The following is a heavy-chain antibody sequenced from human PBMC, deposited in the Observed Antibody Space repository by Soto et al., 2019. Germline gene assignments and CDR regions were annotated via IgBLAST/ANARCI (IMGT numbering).Heavy chain of an antibody. CDR1: GFTFSSYG. D-gene: IGHD3-9*01. CDR3: ARDLGESYDILTGYRPDYYMDV. V-gene: IGHV3-33*01. CDR2: IWYDGSNK. Sequence: GGSLRLSCAASGFTFSSYGMHWVRQAPGKGLEWVAVIWYDGSNKYYADSVKGRFTISRDNSKNTLYLQMNSLRAEDTAVYYCARDLGESYDILTGYRPDYYMDVWGKGTTVTVSS. J-gene: IGHJ6*03.